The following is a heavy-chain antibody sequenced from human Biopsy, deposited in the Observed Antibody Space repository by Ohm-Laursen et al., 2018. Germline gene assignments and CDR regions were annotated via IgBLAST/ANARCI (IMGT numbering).Heavy chain of an antibody. CDR2: IYNSGST. V-gene: IGHV4-59*08. CDR3: ARVAGGYAYYYGMDV. Sequence: SETLSLTCTVSGGSMSSYYWTWIRQPPGKGLEWIGYIYNSGSTNYNPSLKSRVTISVAVDTSKSQFSLRLSSVTAADTAVYYCARVAGGYAYYYGMDVWGQGTTVSVSS. J-gene: IGHJ6*02. CDR1: GGSMSSYY. D-gene: IGHD5-12*01.